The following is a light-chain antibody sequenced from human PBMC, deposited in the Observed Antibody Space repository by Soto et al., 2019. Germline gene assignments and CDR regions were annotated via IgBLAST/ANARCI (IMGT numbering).Light chain of an antibody. J-gene: IGLJ1*01. Sequence: QSVLTQPRSVSGSPGQSVTISCTGTSSDIGGYTYVSWYQQHPGKAPKVIIYDVSERPTGVPDRFSGFKSGNTASLTISGRQPEAEAHYCRCSLDRPQSFGVFGDGAKVTVL. V-gene: IGLV2-11*01. CDR2: DVS. CDR3: CSLDRPQSFGV. CDR1: SSDIGGYTY.